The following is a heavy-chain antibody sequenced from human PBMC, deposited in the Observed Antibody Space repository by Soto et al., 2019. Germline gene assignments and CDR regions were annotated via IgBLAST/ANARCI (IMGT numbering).Heavy chain of an antibody. Sequence: PGGSLRLSCAASRFTFSDYAMSWVRQAPGKGLEWVSVIGGDGGSPYYADSVKGRFTISRDNSKNTLYLQMNSLRAEDTAVYYCARGVYDSGSNGFYYYYYGMDVWGQGTTVTVS. CDR1: RFTFSDYA. CDR2: IGGDGGSP. CDR3: ARGVYDSGSNGFYYYYYGMDV. D-gene: IGHD3-10*01. V-gene: IGHV3-23*01. J-gene: IGHJ6*02.